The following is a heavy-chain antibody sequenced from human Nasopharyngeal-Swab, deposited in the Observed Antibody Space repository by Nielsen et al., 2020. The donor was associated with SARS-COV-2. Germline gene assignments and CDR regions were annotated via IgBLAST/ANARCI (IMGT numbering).Heavy chain of an antibody. CDR3: VRITMVRGADY. Sequence: GESLKISCSASGFTFSSYAMHWVRQAPGKGLEYVSAISSNGGSTYYADSVKGRFTISRDNSKNTLYLQMSSLRAEDTAVYYCVRITMVRGADYWGQGTLVTVS. CDR1: GFTFSSYA. J-gene: IGHJ4*02. V-gene: IGHV3-64D*09. CDR2: ISSNGGST. D-gene: IGHD3-10*01.